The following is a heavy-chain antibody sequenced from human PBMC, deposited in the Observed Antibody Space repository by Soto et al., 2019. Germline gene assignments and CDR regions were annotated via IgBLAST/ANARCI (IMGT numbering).Heavy chain of an antibody. V-gene: IGHV4-59*01. D-gene: IGHD7-27*01. CDR1: GGSFSGYY. J-gene: IGHJ4*02. Sequence: SSETLSLTCAVYGGSFSGYYWSWIRQPPGKGLEWIGYIYYSGSTNYNPSLKSRVTISVDTSKNQFSLKLSSVTAADTAVYYCARGASELGKLNYFDYWGQGTLVTVSS. CDR2: IYYSGST. CDR3: ARGASELGKLNYFDY.